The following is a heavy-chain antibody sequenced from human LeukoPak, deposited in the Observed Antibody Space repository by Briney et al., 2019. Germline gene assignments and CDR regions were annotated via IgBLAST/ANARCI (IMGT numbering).Heavy chain of an antibody. Sequence: PGGXLRLSCAASGFTFDRYNMIWVRQAPGKGLEWVSSISSGSSYIYYADSVRGRFTISRESEKNSLYLQMNSLRAEDTAVYYCARDKTFCSSPSCDADYWGQGTLVTVSS. V-gene: IGHV3-21*01. CDR3: ARDKTFCSSPSCDADY. J-gene: IGHJ4*02. CDR2: ISSGSSYI. D-gene: IGHD2-2*01. CDR1: GFTFDRYN.